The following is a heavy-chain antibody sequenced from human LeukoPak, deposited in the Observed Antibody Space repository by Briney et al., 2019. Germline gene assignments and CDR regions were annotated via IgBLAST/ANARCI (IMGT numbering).Heavy chain of an antibody. CDR2: LYPGDSET. J-gene: IGHJ4*02. CDR3: ARRDSSGLFEY. Sequence: TGESLKISCKGSGYSFTSYWIGWVRQMPGKGLEWMGILYPGDSETRYSPAFQGQVTISADKSISTAYLQWSSLKASDSAMYYCARRDSSGLFEYWGQGTLVTVSS. D-gene: IGHD6-19*01. V-gene: IGHV5-51*01. CDR1: GYSFTSYW.